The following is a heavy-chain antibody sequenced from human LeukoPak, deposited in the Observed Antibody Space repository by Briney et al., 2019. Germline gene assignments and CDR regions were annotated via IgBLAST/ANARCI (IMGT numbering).Heavy chain of an antibody. CDR1: GGTFSSYA. CDR3: AREGDQLERRAHYYYGMDV. Sequence: SVKVSCEASGGTFSSYAISWVRQAPGQGLEWMGGIIPIFGTANYAQKFQGRVTITADESTSTAYMELSSLRSEDTAVYYCAREGDQLERRAHYYYGMDVWGKGTTVTVSS. D-gene: IGHD1-1*01. V-gene: IGHV1-69*01. CDR2: IIPIFGTA. J-gene: IGHJ6*04.